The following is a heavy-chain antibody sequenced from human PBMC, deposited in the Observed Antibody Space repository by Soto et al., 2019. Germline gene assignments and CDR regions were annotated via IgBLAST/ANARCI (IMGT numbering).Heavy chain of an antibody. J-gene: IGHJ4*02. CDR1: GYTFTSYG. Sequence: GTSVKVSCKASGYTFTSYGISWVRQAPGQGLEWMGWISAYNGNTNYAQKLRGRVTMTRDTSTSTVYMDLGSLTSEDTAVYFCTRDLGGSYFDYWGQGTQVTVSS. V-gene: IGHV1-18*01. CDR2: ISAYNGNT. D-gene: IGHD1-26*01. CDR3: TRDLGGSYFDY.